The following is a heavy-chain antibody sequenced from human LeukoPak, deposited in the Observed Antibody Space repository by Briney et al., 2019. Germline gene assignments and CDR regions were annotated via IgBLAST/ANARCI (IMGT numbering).Heavy chain of an antibody. Sequence: ASVKVSCKASGYTFTSYDINWVRQATGQGLEWMGWMNPNSGNTGYAQKFQGRVTMTTDTSTSTAYMELRSLRSDDTAVYYCARAGYCGGDCYSYFDYWGQGTLVTVSS. V-gene: IGHV1-8*01. CDR3: ARAGYCGGDCYSYFDY. CDR2: MNPNSGNT. J-gene: IGHJ4*02. CDR1: GYTFTSYD. D-gene: IGHD2-21*02.